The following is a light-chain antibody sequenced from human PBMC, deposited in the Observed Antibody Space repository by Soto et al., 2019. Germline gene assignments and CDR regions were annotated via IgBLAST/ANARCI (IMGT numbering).Light chain of an antibody. Sequence: DIQMTQSPSTLSASVGDRVTISCRARQIIRTSLAWYQQKPGKAPNLLIHDASSLESGVPSRFSGSGSGTEFTLTISSLQPDDIGTDSCQQYSSFSPYTFGQGTKLEIK. CDR3: QQYSSFSPYT. J-gene: IGKJ2*01. V-gene: IGKV1-5*01. CDR2: DAS. CDR1: QIIRTS.